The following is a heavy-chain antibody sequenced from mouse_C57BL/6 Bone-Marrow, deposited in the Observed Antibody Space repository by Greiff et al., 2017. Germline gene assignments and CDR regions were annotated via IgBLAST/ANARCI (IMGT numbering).Heavy chain of an antibody. CDR3: ARSLWVTTTCAY. D-gene: IGHD2-1*01. CDR1: GYTFTSYW. J-gene: IGHJ3*01. CDR2: IHPNSGST. V-gene: IGHV1-64*01. Sequence: QVQLQQPGAELVKPGASVKLSCKASGYTFTSYWMHWVKQRPGQGLEWIGMIHPNSGSTNYNEKFKSKATLTVDKSSSTAYMQLSSLTSEDSAVXYCARSLWVTTTCAYWGQGTLVTVSA.